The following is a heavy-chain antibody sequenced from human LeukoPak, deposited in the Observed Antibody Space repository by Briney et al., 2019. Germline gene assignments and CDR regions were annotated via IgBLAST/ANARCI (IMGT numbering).Heavy chain of an antibody. J-gene: IGHJ6*03. D-gene: IGHD5-18*01. CDR1: GYTFTSHY. CDR2: ISPSGGST. Sequence: GASVKVSCKASGYTFTSHYMHWVRQAPGQGLEWMGIISPSGGSTSYAQKFQGRVTITADKSTSTAYMELSSLRSEDTAVYYCARGYTAMVEGLNYYYYYMDVWGKGTTVTVSS. CDR3: ARGYTAMVEGLNYYYYYMDV. V-gene: IGHV1-46*01.